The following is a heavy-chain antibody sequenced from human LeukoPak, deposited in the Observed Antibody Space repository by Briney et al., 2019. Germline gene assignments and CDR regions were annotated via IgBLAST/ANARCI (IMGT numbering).Heavy chain of an antibody. CDR1: GFTFGDYA. J-gene: IGHJ6*03. V-gene: IGHV3-49*03. Sequence: PGGSLRLSCTASGFTFGDYAMSWFRQAPGKGLEWVGFIRSRAYGGTTEYAASVKGRFTISRDDSKSIAYLQMNSLKTEDTAVYYCTRSNSYYYYYMDVWGKGTTVTVSS. CDR3: TRSNSYYYYYMDV. D-gene: IGHD4-23*01. CDR2: IRSRAYGGTT.